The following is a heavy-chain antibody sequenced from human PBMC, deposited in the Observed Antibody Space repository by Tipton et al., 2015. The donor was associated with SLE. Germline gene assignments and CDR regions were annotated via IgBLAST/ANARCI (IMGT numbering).Heavy chain of an antibody. V-gene: IGHV4-59*08. D-gene: IGHD3-22*01. CDR1: GGSISSHY. CDR3: ARYYYDASGVTLFDY. J-gene: IGHJ4*02. Sequence: TLSLTCIVSGGSISSHYWSWVRQPPGKGLEWIGYMYYSGSTNYNPSLKSRVTILADASKNQVSLKLRSVTAADTAVYYCARYYYDASGVTLFDYWGQGTLVTVSS. CDR2: MYYSGST.